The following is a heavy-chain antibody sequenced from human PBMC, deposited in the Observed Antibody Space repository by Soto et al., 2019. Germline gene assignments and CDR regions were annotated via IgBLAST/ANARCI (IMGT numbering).Heavy chain of an antibody. CDR1: GFTFDDYA. V-gene: IGHV3-49*04. Sequence: PGGSLRLSCTTSGFTFDDYAMSWVRQAPGKGLEWVGLIKSKAYGGTTEYAASVKGRFTISRDGSKSIAYLQMNSLKTDDTAVYYCTTMTLTPDAFDIWGQGTMVTVSS. D-gene: IGHD3-22*01. CDR2: IKSKAYGGTT. J-gene: IGHJ3*02. CDR3: TTMTLTPDAFDI.